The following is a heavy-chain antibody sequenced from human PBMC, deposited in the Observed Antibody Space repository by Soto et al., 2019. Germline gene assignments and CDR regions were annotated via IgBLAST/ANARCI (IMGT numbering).Heavy chain of an antibody. CDR3: ARDNRDFWSGYYPDV. D-gene: IGHD3-3*01. CDR2: IIPILGIA. V-gene: IGHV1-69*04. Sequence: SVKVSCKASGGTFSSYTISWVRQAPGQGLEWMGRIIPILGIANYAQKFQGRVTITADKSTSTAYMELSSLRSEDTAVYYCARDNRDFWSGYYPDVWGKGTTVTVSS. J-gene: IGHJ6*04. CDR1: GGTFSSYT.